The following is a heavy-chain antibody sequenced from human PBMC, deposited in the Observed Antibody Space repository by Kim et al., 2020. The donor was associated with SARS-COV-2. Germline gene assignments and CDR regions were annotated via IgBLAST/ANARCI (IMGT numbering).Heavy chain of an antibody. J-gene: IGHJ6*02. Sequence: SYNPSLKSRVTMSVDTSKNQFSLNLSSVTAADTAVYYCARTAYGRSGLDVGGQGTTVTVSS. D-gene: IGHD3-10*01. V-gene: IGHV4-4*07. CDR3: ARTAYGRSGLDV.